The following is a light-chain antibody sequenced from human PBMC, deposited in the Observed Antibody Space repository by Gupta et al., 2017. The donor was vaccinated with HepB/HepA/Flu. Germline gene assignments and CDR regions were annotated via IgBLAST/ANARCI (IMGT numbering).Light chain of an antibody. CDR1: QTISSTY. J-gene: IGKJ2*01. Sequence: EVVLTQSPGTLSLSPGERATLSCRASQTISSTYLAWYQQRPGQAPRLLIYGACSRATGIPDRFSGSGSGTEFTLIISRGEPEDLAVYYCHQEGWSPNTFGQGTKLEIK. CDR2: GAC. V-gene: IGKV3-20*01. CDR3: HQEGWSPNT.